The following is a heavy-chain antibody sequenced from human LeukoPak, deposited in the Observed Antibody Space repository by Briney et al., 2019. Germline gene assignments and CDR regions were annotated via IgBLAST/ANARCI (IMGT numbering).Heavy chain of an antibody. Sequence: GGSLRLSCAASGFTFSNYWMHCVRQAPGKGLVWVSRINSDGTSTDYADSVKGRFTISRDNAKNTLHLQMNSLRAEDTAVYYCARGIGSYPYWYFDLWGRGTLVTVSS. CDR2: INSDGTST. V-gene: IGHV3-74*01. CDR1: GFTFSNYW. D-gene: IGHD1-26*01. CDR3: ARGIGSYPYWYFDL. J-gene: IGHJ2*01.